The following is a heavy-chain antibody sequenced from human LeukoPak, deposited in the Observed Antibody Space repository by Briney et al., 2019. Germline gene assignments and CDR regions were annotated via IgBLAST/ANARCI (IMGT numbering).Heavy chain of an antibody. D-gene: IGHD6-13*01. J-gene: IGHJ4*02. Sequence: PSETLSLTCAVYGGSFSGYYWSWIRQPPGKGLEWIGEINHSGSTNYNPSLKSRVTTSVDTSKNQFSLKLSSVTAADTAVYYCARGFSSSWYHYFDYWGQGTLVTVSS. CDR2: INHSGST. V-gene: IGHV4-34*01. CDR3: ARGFSSSWYHYFDY. CDR1: GGSFSGYY.